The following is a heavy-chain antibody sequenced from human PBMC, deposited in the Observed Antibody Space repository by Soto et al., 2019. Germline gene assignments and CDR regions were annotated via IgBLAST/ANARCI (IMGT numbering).Heavy chain of an antibody. CDR1: GGSFSGYY. Sequence: QVQLQQWGAGLLKPSETLSLTCAVYGGSFSGYYWSWIRQPPGKGLEWIGEINHSGSTNYNPSLKSRVTISVDTSKNQFSLKLSSVTAADTAVYYCARNGVAVVVIPGNWFDPWGQGTLVTVSS. J-gene: IGHJ5*02. D-gene: IGHD3-22*01. CDR3: ARNGVAVVVIPGNWFDP. V-gene: IGHV4-34*01. CDR2: INHSGST.